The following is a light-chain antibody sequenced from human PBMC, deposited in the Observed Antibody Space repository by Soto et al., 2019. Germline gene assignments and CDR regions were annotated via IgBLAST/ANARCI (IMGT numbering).Light chain of an antibody. J-gene: IGKJ5*01. V-gene: IGKV3-20*01. Sequence: EIVLTQSPGTRCLSPGERATLSCRASQSVSSSYLAWYQQKPGQAPRLLISSASSRATGIPDRFNGIGSGTEFTLTISRLETEDFAVYFCQQYESSRSITFGQGTRLEIK. CDR2: SAS. CDR1: QSVSSSY. CDR3: QQYESSRSIT.